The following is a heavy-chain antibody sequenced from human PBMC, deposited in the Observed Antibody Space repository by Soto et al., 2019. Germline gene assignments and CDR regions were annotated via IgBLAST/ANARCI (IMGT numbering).Heavy chain of an antibody. CDR3: ARDLFGEDGAGYFDY. CDR1: GYSFSTYG. V-gene: IGHV1-18*01. Sequence: QVHLVQSGVEVKKPGASVKVSCKASGYSFSTYGISWVRQAPGQGLEWIGWISGLNGNTNYAQNLQGRVTMTTDTSTRTAYMELRSLGFDDTAMYYCARDLFGEDGAGYFDYWGQGTLVTVSS. D-gene: IGHD3-10*01. CDR2: ISGLNGNT. J-gene: IGHJ4*02.